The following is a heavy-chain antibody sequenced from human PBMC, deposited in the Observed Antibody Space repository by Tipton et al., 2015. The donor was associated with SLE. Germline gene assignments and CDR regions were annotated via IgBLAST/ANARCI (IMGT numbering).Heavy chain of an antibody. CDR3: AREADSGSFRPIDY. J-gene: IGHJ4*02. D-gene: IGHD1-26*01. CDR2: IYYSGCT. CDR1: GGSISSSSYY. Sequence: TLSLTCTVSGGSISSSSYYWGWIRQPPGKGLEWIGSIYYSGCTYYNPSLKSPVTISVDTCKNQFSLKLSSVTAADTAVYYCAREADSGSFRPIDYWGEGTLATVSS. V-gene: IGHV4-39*07.